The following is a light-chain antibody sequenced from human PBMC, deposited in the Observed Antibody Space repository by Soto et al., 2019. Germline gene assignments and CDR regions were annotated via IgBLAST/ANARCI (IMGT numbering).Light chain of an antibody. CDR2: DVS. CDR1: SSAVGGYDY. Sequence: QSALTQPASVSGSPGQSITISCTGTSSAVGGYDYVSWYQQHPGKAPKLMIYDVSNRPSGVSNRFSGSKSGNTASLTISGLQAEDEADYYCSSYTSRTWVFGGGTKVTVL. J-gene: IGLJ3*02. CDR3: SSYTSRTWV. V-gene: IGLV2-14*01.